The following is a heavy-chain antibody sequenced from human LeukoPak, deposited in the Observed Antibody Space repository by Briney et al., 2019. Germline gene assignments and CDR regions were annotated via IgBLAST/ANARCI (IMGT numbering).Heavy chain of an antibody. J-gene: IGHJ5*02. CDR1: GYTFIDYY. Sequence: ASVKVSCKASGYTFIDYYVHWVRQAPGLGLEWMGIINPLRGITIYAQKFQGRVTMTSDTSTNTVYMVLSSLISEDTAVYYCTRTIGYRPVAGLKEKWCDPWGQGTLVTVSS. V-gene: IGHV1-46*01. CDR2: INPLRGIT. D-gene: IGHD6-19*01. CDR3: TRTIGYRPVAGLKEKWCDP.